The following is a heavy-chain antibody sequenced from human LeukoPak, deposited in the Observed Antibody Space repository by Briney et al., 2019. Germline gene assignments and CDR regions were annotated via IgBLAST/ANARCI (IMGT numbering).Heavy chain of an antibody. CDR3: ARGVVPADAFDI. V-gene: IGHV4-61*01. J-gene: IGHJ3*02. CDR2: IYYSGST. CDR1: GGSVSSGSYY. Sequence: SETLSLTYTVSGGSVSSGSYYWSWIRQPPGKGLEWIGYIYYSGSTNYNPSLKSRVTISVDTSKNQFSLKLSSVTAADTAVYYCARGVVPADAFDIWGQGTMVTVSS. D-gene: IGHD2-2*01.